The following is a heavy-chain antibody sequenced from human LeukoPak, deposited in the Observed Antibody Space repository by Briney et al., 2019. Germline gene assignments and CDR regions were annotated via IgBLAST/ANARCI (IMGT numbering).Heavy chain of an antibody. J-gene: IGHJ4*02. CDR2: IYNVGST. CDR3: TRGGDVVGALFDS. CDR1: GFTVSSCF. Sequence: PGGSLRLSCAASGFTVSSCFMGWVRLAPGKGLEWASVIYNVGSTYYADSVKGRFTQSRDNSKNTVYLQMNNLRAEDTAVYYCTRGGDVVGALFDSWGQGTPVTVSS. V-gene: IGHV3-53*01. D-gene: IGHD1-26*01.